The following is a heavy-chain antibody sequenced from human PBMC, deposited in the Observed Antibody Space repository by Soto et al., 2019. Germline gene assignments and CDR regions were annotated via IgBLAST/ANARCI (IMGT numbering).Heavy chain of an antibody. CDR2: ISGSGGST. J-gene: IGHJ4*02. CDR1: GFTFSSYA. D-gene: IGHD6-13*01. V-gene: IGHV3-23*01. Sequence: GGSLRLSCAASGFTFSSYAMSWVRQAPGKGLEWVSAISGSGGSTYYADSVKGRFTISRDNSKNTLYLQMNSLRAEDTAVYYCAKDEVFLGIAAAGVDYWGQGTLVTVSS. CDR3: AKDEVFLGIAAAGVDY.